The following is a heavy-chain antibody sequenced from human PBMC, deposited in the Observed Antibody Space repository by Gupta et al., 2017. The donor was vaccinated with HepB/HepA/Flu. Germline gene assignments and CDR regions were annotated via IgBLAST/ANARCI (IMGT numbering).Heavy chain of an antibody. CDR1: TFIFKNYA. Sequence: EVHLLESGLGFIHPAGSLILSCVASTFIFKNYAINWVRQAPGKGLEWVSGISGRGTNTYYADSVKGRFTFSRDDSKNTLFLQMSSLRVEDTATYYCTTNTSAYAAFDYWGQGTVVTVSS. J-gene: IGHJ4*02. D-gene: IGHD6-19*01. V-gene: IGHV3-23*01. CDR3: TTNTSAYAAFDY. CDR2: ISGRGTNT.